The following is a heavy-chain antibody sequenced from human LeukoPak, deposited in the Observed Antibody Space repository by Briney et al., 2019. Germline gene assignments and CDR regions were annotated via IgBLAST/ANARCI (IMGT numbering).Heavy chain of an antibody. CDR1: GYTFNNFA. Sequence: GASVKVSCKASGYTFNNFAVTWVRQPPGQGLEYMGWISAYNGKTNYVQNLQGRVTMNTDTSKSTVYMELRNLRSDDTGMYYCARELIRTFDYWGQGTLVTVSS. CDR3: ARELIRTFDY. J-gene: IGHJ4*02. D-gene: IGHD3-16*01. V-gene: IGHV1-18*01. CDR2: ISAYNGKT.